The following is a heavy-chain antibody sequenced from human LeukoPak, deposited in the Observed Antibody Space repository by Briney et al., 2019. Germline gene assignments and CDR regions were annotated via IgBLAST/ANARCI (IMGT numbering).Heavy chain of an antibody. V-gene: IGHV4-59*01. D-gene: IGHD1-20*01. J-gene: IGHJ4*02. Sequence: SGTLSLTCTVSGGSISSYYWSWIRQPPGKGLEWIGYISYSGSTNYNPSLKSRVSISVDTSKNQFSLKLSSVTAADTAVYFCARALTGTTGYFDCWGQGTLVTVSS. CDR2: ISYSGST. CDR3: ARALTGTTGYFDC. CDR1: GGSISSYY.